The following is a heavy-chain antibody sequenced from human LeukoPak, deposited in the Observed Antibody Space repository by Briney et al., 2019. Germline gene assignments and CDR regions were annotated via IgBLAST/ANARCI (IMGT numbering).Heavy chain of an antibody. V-gene: IGHV3-30*02. CDR2: IRYDGSNE. CDR3: AKDLTYDSTGPDY. CDR1: GFTFSSYG. D-gene: IGHD3-22*01. J-gene: IGHJ4*02. Sequence: GGSLRLSCAASGFTFSSYGMHWVRQAPGKGLEWVAFIRYDGSNEHYPDSVKGRFTISRDNSKNTLYLQMNSLRAEDTAVYYCAKDLTYDSTGPDYWGQGIVVTVSS.